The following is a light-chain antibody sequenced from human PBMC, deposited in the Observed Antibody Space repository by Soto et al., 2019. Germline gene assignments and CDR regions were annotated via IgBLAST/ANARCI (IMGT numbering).Light chain of an antibody. Sequence: SVLSQPPSASGTPGQRVTISCSGSSSNLGSNSVNWYQHLPGTAPKLVIYSNNQRPSGVPDRFSASKSGTSASLAISGLQSEDEADYYCAAGDDSLNGWVFGGGTKLTVL. V-gene: IGLV1-44*01. CDR1: SSNLGSNS. J-gene: IGLJ3*02. CDR2: SNN. CDR3: AAGDDSLNGWV.